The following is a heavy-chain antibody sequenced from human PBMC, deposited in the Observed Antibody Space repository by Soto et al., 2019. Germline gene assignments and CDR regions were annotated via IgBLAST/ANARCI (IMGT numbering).Heavy chain of an antibody. D-gene: IGHD6-19*01. Sequence: QVQLVQSGAEVKKPGASVKVSCKASGYTFSNYDISWVRQAPGQGLEWMGWISTNNGNTVHAQKLQGRVTMTTDTSTTTAYMELRSLRSDDTAVYYCGRVTIAVAGWAFDYWGQGTLVTVSS. CDR2: ISTNNGNT. CDR1: GYTFSNYD. V-gene: IGHV1-18*04. J-gene: IGHJ4*02. CDR3: GRVTIAVAGWAFDY.